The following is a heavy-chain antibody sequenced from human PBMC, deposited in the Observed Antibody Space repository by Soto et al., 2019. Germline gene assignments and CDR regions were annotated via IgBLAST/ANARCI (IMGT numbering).Heavy chain of an antibody. V-gene: IGHV3-53*01. CDR3: ARGTGIGPTDC. CDR2: IYSGGNT. D-gene: IGHD4-17*01. CDR1: GFTVSSNY. J-gene: IGHJ4*02. Sequence: EVQLVESGGGLIQPGGSLRLSCAASGFTVSSNYMSWVRQAPGKGLEWVSVIYSGGNTYYTDSVKGRFTISRDNSKNTLDLQMDSLRAEDTALYYCARGTGIGPTDCWGQGTLVTVSS.